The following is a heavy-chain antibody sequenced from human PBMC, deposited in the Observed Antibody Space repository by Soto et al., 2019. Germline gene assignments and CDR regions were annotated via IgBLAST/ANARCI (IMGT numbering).Heavy chain of an antibody. J-gene: IGHJ5*02. CDR3: AREDFWSFA. CDR1: GFSLSRAW. Sequence: EVQLAESGGGFVEPGGSLRLSCVVSGFSLSRAWIDWVRQVPGKGLVWVSRINKDATTTYADSVKARFTISRDTAKTTLYLQMNSRRAEDTALYYCAREDFWSFAWGQGTLVTVSS. D-gene: IGHD3-3*01. V-gene: IGHV3-74*01. CDR2: INKDATT.